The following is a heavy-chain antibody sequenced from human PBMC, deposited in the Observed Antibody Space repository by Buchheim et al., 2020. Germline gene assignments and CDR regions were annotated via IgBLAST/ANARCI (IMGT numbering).Heavy chain of an antibody. J-gene: IGHJ1*01. CDR2: IGSRSKII. V-gene: IGHV3-48*02. Sequence: EVQLVESGGALVQPGGSLRLSCAASGFNFSAYHMNWVRQAPGKGLEWVSYIGSRSKIIYYAESVKGRFTISSDNAKNSLHLQMNSLRDEDTALYYCTTDHPGVTAAGASAHWGQGTL. D-gene: IGHD6-25*01. CDR1: GFNFSAYH. CDR3: TTDHPGVTAAGASAH.